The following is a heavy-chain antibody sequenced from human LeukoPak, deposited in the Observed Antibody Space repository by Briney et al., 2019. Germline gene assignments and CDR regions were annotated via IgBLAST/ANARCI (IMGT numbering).Heavy chain of an antibody. D-gene: IGHD1-26*01. CDR3: ARHAQSPYSGSFDY. V-gene: IGHV4-59*08. J-gene: IGHJ4*02. CDR1: SGSISGHY. CDR2: IYYTGVT. Sequence: SETLSLTCTVSSGSISGHYWTWVRQPPGKGLEWIAYIYYTGVTNYNPSLKSRVTISLDTSKNQFSLKLSSVTAADTAVYYCARHAQSPYSGSFDYWGQGTLVTVSS.